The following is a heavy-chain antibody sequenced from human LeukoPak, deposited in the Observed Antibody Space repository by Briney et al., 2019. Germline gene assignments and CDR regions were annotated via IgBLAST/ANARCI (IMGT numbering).Heavy chain of an antibody. D-gene: IGHD5-18*01. V-gene: IGHV4-4*02. CDR3: ARDNRGYRDYYYYGMDV. Sequence: PSETLSLTCGVSGGSISNTNWWSWVRQPPGQGLEWIGEISLTGLTHYNPSLERRVAMSVEKSSNQFSLRLSSVTAADTAIYYRARDNRGYRDYYYYGMDVWGQGTTVTVSS. CDR1: GGSISNTNW. J-gene: IGHJ6*02. CDR2: ISLTGLT.